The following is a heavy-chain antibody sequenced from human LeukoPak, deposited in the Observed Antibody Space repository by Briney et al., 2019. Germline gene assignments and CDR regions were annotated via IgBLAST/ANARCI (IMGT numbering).Heavy chain of an antibody. J-gene: IGHJ3*02. CDR1: GFTFSSYW. CDR3: ARFYGGSALDN. Sequence: PGGSLRLSCAASGFTFSSYWMSWVRQAPGKGLEWVANIKQDGSEKYYVDSVKGRFTISRDNAKNTLYLHMNSLRAEDTAVYYCARFYGGSALDNWGQGTMVTVSS. V-gene: IGHV3-7*01. D-gene: IGHD3-16*01. CDR2: IKQDGSEK.